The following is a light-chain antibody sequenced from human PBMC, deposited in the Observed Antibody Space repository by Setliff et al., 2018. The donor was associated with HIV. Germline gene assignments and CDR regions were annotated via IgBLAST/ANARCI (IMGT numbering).Light chain of an antibody. CDR3: CSYASGSTSLFV. Sequence: QSALAQPASVSGSPGQSITISCTGTSTDVGTYNLVSWYQQHPGKAPKVMIYEVSKRPSGISNRFSGSKSGNTASRTISGLQPEDESDYYCCSYASGSTSLFVFGTGTKITVL. J-gene: IGLJ1*01. CDR2: EVS. V-gene: IGLV2-23*02. CDR1: STDVGTYNL.